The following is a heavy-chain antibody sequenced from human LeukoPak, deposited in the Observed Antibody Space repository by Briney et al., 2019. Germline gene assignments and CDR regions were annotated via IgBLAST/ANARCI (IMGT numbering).Heavy chain of an antibody. CDR1: GFTFSNAW. CDR2: IKSKTDGGTT. V-gene: IGHV3-15*01. J-gene: IGHJ4*02. D-gene: IGHD2-2*01. CDR3: TTELYCSSTGCSPSFDY. Sequence: GGSLRLSCAASGFTFSNAWMSWVRQAPGKGLEWVGRIKSKTDGGTTDYAAPVKGRFTISRDDSKNTLYLQMNSLRTEDTAVYYCTTELYCSSTGCSPSFDYWGQGTLVTVSS.